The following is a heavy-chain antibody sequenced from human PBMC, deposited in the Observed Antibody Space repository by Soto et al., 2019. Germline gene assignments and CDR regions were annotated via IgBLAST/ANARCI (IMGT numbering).Heavy chain of an antibody. D-gene: IGHD2-2*02. J-gene: IGHJ6*01. V-gene: IGHV1-18*04. CDR1: GCRFAGCV. Sequence: GAAVKVCCEAWGCRFAGCVTRWVRQAPGQGLEWVGWISAYNGNTNYAQKLQGRVTMTTDTSTSTAYMDRRSLRSDDTAVYYKVRRRAGSIPVAGAYYFYAMFVWG. CDR2: ISAYNGNT. CDR3: VRRRAGSIPVAGAYYFYAMFV.